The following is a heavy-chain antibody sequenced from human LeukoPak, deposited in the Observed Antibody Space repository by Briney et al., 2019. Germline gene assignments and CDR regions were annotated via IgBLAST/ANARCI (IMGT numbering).Heavy chain of an antibody. D-gene: IGHD3-22*01. V-gene: IGHV1-18*01. J-gene: IGHJ4*02. CDR3: ARGMPPRRNYDSSGYYSYYFDY. CDR2: ISAYNGNT. CDR1: GYTFTSYG. Sequence: GASVKVSCKASGYTFTSYGIIWVRQAPGQGLEWMGWISAYNGNTKYAQKFQGRVTMTTDTSTSTAYMELRSLRSDDTAVYYCARGMPPRRNYDSSGYYSYYFDYWGQGTLVTVSS.